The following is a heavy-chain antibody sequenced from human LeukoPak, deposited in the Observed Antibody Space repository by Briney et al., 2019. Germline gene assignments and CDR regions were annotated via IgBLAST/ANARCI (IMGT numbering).Heavy chain of an antibody. Sequence: SETLSLTCAVYGGSFSGYYWSCIRQPPGKGLEWNGEINHSGSTNYNPSLKSRVTISVDKTRNQFSLELSSVTGADTAVYYCARGRGQGKYFDYWGQGTLVSV. D-gene: IGHD3-10*01. CDR3: ARGRGQGKYFDY. J-gene: IGHJ4*02. CDR2: INHSGST. CDR1: GGSFSGYY. V-gene: IGHV4-34*01.